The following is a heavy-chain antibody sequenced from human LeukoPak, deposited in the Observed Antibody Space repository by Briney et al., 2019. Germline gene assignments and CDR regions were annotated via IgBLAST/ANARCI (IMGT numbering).Heavy chain of an antibody. Sequence: PGGSLRLSCAASGFTFAIHAMTWVRQAPGKGLEWVSGISGDGASTHYAESVKGQFTIYRDNSQNTLFLQMNSLRVEDTAIYYCAKDSYVSGRPLHTFDVWGQGTMVTVSS. J-gene: IGHJ3*01. CDR3: AKDSYVSGRPLHTFDV. D-gene: IGHD3-10*01. CDR1: GFTFAIHA. V-gene: IGHV3-23*01. CDR2: ISGDGAST.